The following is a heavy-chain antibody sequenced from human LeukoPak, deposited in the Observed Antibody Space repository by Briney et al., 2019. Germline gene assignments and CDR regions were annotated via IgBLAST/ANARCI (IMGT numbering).Heavy chain of an antibody. D-gene: IGHD2-15*01. Sequence: PGRSLRLSCAGSGFTFGDFALHWVRQAPGKGLEWVAVISYDGTIQYYVDSVKGRFTISRDDSKNTVYLQLSSLRHDDTGIYYCTRGRWWLPYWGQGTMVTVSS. CDR1: GFTFGDFA. CDR3: TRGRWWLPY. CDR2: ISYDGTIQ. V-gene: IGHV3-30*04. J-gene: IGHJ4*02.